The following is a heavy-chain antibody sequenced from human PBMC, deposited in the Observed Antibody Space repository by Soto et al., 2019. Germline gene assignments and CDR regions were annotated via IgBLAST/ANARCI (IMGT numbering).Heavy chain of an antibody. J-gene: IGHJ4*02. V-gene: IGHV3-30-3*01. CDR1: GFAFSSYA. D-gene: IGHD2-15*01. CDR3: AREDGDMAGSQPFDY. CDR2: ILYDGSNK. Sequence: QVQLVESGGGVVQPGRSLRLSCAASGFAFSSYAMHWVRQAPGKGLDWVAVILYDGSNKYYADSVKGRFTISRDNSKNTLYLQMNSLRAEDTAIYYCAREDGDMAGSQPFDYWGQGTLVTVSS.